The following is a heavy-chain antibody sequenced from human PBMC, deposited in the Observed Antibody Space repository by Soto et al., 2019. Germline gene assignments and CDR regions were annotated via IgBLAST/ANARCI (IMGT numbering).Heavy chain of an antibody. CDR3: ARGPVEMATITGSYYFDS. Sequence: KPSETLSLTCAVYGGSFSGYYWSWIRQPPGKGLEWIGEINHSGSTNYNPSLKSRVTISVDTSKNQFSLKLSSVTAADTAVYYCARGPVEMATITGSYYFDSWGQGTLVTVSS. CDR2: INHSGST. CDR1: GGSFSGYY. D-gene: IGHD5-12*01. V-gene: IGHV4-34*01. J-gene: IGHJ4*02.